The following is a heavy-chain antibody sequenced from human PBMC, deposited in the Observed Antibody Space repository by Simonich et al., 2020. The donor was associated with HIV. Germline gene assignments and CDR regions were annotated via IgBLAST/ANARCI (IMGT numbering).Heavy chain of an antibody. Sequence: EVQLVESGGGLVKPGGSLRLSCTASNFTFTNYSMNWVRQAPGKGLEWVSSISTRGSYTYYAGSVKGRFTISRDNAKSSLFLQMNSLRAEDTAVYYCAGEKVRDWFFDLWGRGTLVTVSS. CDR1: NFTFTNYS. CDR3: AGEKVRDWFFDL. V-gene: IGHV3-21*01. CDR2: ISTRGSYT. D-gene: IGHD3-10*01. J-gene: IGHJ2*01.